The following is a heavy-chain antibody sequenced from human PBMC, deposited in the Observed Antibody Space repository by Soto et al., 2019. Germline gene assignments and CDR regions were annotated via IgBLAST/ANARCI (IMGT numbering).Heavy chain of an antibody. V-gene: IGHV1-2*02. CDR1: GYTFSDYY. Sequence: GASVKVSCKASGYTFSDYYIHWVRQAPGQGLEWMGWINPNSGGTKYAPKFQGGVTMTRDTSITPAYMELSRLRSGDTAVYYCAREPATEKPEGVDFWGQGTLVTVSS. CDR2: INPNSGGT. CDR3: AREPATEKPEGVDF. J-gene: IGHJ4*02. D-gene: IGHD1-1*01.